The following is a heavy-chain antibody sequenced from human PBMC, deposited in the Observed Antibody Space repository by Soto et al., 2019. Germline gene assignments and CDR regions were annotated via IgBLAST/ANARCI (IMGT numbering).Heavy chain of an antibody. D-gene: IGHD5-12*01. CDR3: ARRVVATDRDYFDY. Sequence: TGGSLRLSCAASGFTFSSYWRSWVRQAPGKGLEWVANIKQDGSEKYCVDSVKGRFTISRDNAKNSLYLQMNSLRAEDTAVYYCARRVVATDRDYFDYWGQGTLVTVSS. CDR2: IKQDGSEK. V-gene: IGHV3-7*01. CDR1: GFTFSSYW. J-gene: IGHJ4*02.